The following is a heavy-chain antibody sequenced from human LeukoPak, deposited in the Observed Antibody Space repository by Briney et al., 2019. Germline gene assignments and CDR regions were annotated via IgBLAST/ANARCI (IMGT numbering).Heavy chain of an antibody. CDR1: GFTFSSYG. CDR2: ISYDGSNK. CDR3: AKIFCGGSCNWFDP. D-gene: IGHD2-15*01. V-gene: IGHV3-30*18. J-gene: IGHJ5*02. Sequence: QPGRSLGLSCAASGFTFSSYGMHWVRQAPGKGLEWVAVISYDGSNKYYADSVKGRFTISRDNSKNTLYLQMNSLRAEDTAVYYCAKIFCGGSCNWFDPWGQGTLVTVSS.